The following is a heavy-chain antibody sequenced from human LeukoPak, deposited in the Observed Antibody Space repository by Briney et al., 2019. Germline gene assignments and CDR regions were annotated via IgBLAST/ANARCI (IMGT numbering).Heavy chain of an antibody. CDR1: GYTFTGYY. V-gene: IGHV1-2*02. J-gene: IGHJ4*02. D-gene: IGHD5-12*01. Sequence: ASVKVSCKATGYTFTGYYMHWVRQAPGQGLEWMGWINPNSGDTNFAQKFQGRVTMTRDTSISTAYMELGRLRSDDTAVYYCARGSGYLDIVAPRDYGGQGTLVTVSS. CDR2: INPNSGDT. CDR3: ARGSGYLDIVAPRDY.